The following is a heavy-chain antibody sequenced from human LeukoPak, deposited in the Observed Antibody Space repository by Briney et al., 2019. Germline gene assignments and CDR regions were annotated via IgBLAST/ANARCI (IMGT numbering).Heavy chain of an antibody. CDR1: GFTFSDHD. CDR3: VRSGSPDPDY. D-gene: IGHD3-10*01. V-gene: IGHV3-11*01. Sequence: LLLSGAASGFTFSDHDMSWIRQSLGEGLEWVSYISSSAGAIFYADSVKGRFTVSRDNAKNSLFLQMNSLRAEDTAVYYCVRSGSPDPDYWGQGTLVTVSS. CDR2: ISSSAGAI. J-gene: IGHJ4*02.